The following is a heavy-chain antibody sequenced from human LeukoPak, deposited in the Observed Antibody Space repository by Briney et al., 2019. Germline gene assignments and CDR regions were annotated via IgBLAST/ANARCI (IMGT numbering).Heavy chain of an antibody. Sequence: SETLSLTCTVSGGSISSYYWSWIRQPPGKGLEWIGYICYSGSTNYNPSLKSRVTISVDTSKNQFSLKPSSVTAADTAVYYCAREPYYYDSSGYSNWGQGTLVTVSS. D-gene: IGHD3-22*01. CDR3: AREPYYYDSSGYSN. J-gene: IGHJ4*02. CDR2: ICYSGST. CDR1: GGSISSYY. V-gene: IGHV4-59*01.